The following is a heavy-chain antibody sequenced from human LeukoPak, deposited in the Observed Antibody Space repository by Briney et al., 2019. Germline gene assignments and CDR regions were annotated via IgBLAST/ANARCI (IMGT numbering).Heavy chain of an antibody. V-gene: IGHV3-21*01. Sequence: GALRLSCAASGFSFSSYSMNWVRQAPGKGLEWVSSISTRNSYMYYADSVKGRFTTSRDNAKNSLYLQMNSLRAEDTAVYYCARKDYGDWGLGYWGQGTLVTVSS. CDR1: GFSFSSYS. CDR3: ARKDYGDWGLGY. CDR2: ISTRNSYM. D-gene: IGHD4-17*01. J-gene: IGHJ4*02.